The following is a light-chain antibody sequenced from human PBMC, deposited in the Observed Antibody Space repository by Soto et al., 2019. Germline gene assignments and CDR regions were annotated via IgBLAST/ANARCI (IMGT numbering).Light chain of an antibody. CDR3: QSLRV. CDR2: GNS. V-gene: IGLV1-40*01. Sequence: QSVLTQPPSVSGAPGQRVTISCTGSSSNIGAGYDVHWYLQLPGTAPKLLIYGNSNRPSGVPDRFSGSKSGTSASLAITGLQAEDEADYYCQSLRVFGTGTKVTVL. CDR1: SSNIGAGYD. J-gene: IGLJ1*01.